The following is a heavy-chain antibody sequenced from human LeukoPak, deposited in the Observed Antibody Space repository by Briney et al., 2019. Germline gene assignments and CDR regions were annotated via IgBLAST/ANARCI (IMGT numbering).Heavy chain of an antibody. J-gene: IGHJ5*02. CDR3: ARDPLRSSFDP. D-gene: IGHD6-13*01. CDR2: LHNSGST. V-gene: IGHV4-4*07. CDR1: GDSINTNN. Sequence: SETLSLTCTVSGDSINTNNHWAWIRQPAGKGLEWIGHLHNSGSTNYNPSLQSRVTISVDTSKNQFSLKMTSATAADTAVYFCARDPLRSSFDPWGQGILVTVSS.